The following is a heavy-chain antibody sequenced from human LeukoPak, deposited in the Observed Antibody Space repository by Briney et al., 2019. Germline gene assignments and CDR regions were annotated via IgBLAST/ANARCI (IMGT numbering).Heavy chain of an antibody. Sequence: GASVKVSCKASGYTFTSYAMNWVRQAPGQGLEWMGWINTNTGNPTYAQGFTGRFVFSLDTSVSTAYLQISSLKAEDTAIYYCAREGGSGLVAGAFDIWGQGTMVTVSS. CDR1: GYTFTSYA. CDR2: INTNTGNP. D-gene: IGHD2-15*01. V-gene: IGHV7-4-1*02. J-gene: IGHJ3*02. CDR3: AREGGSGLVAGAFDI.